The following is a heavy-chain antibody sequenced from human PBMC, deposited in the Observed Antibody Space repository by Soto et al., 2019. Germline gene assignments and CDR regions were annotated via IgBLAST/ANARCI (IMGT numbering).Heavy chain of an antibody. CDR3: ARFAQWLGSFDY. CDR1: GGSISSGGYY. V-gene: IGHV4-31*03. J-gene: IGHJ4*02. Sequence: QVQLQESGPGLVKPSQTLSLTCTVSGGSISSGGYYWSWVRQHPGMGLEWIGYIYYSGSSYHNPSLKSRVTMLVETSKNRFSLKLSAVTAADTAVYYCARFAQWLGSFDYWGQGTLDTVSS. CDR2: IYYSGSS. D-gene: IGHD6-19*01.